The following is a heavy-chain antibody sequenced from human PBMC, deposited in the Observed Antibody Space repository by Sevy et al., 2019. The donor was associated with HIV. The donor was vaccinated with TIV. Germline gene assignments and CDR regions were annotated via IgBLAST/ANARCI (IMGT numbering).Heavy chain of an antibody. D-gene: IGHD3-22*01. CDR3: TSGYYYDSSGYSDY. CDR1: GFTFGDYA. J-gene: IGHJ4*02. Sequence: GGSLRLSCTGSGFTFGDYAMSWFRQAPGMGLEWVGLIRNKDCGGATEYAASVKGRFTISREDSKSIADLQMNSLKTEATAVYYCTSGYYYDSSGYSDYWGQGTLVTVSS. CDR2: IRNKDCGGAT. V-gene: IGHV3-49*03.